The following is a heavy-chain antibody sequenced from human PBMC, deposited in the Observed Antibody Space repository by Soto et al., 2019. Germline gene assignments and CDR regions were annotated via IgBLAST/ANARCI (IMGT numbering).Heavy chain of an antibody. CDR2: IYSGGST. CDR3: ARNYFDSGGGFDY. V-gene: IGHV3-53*01. CDR1: GFTVSSNY. Sequence: EVQLVESGGGLIQPGGSLRLSCAASGFTVSSNYMSWVRQAPGKGLEWVSVIYSGGSTYYADSVKGRFTIFRDNSKNTVYLQMNSLRAEDTAVYYCARNYFDSGGGFDYWGQGTLATVSS. D-gene: IGHD3-22*01. J-gene: IGHJ4*02.